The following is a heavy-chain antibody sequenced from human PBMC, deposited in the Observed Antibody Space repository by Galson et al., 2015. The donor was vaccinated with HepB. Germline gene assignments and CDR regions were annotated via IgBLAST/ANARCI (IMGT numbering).Heavy chain of an antibody. CDR1: GYTFTSYD. Sequence: SVKVSCKASGYTFTSYDINWVRQATGQGLEWMGWMNPNSGNTGYAQKFQGRVTMTRNTSISTAYMELSSLRSEDTAVYYCARAQGPGLVLRYFDWSTNDAFDIWGQGTMVTVSS. CDR3: ARAQGPGLVLRYFDWSTNDAFDI. J-gene: IGHJ3*02. D-gene: IGHD3-9*01. V-gene: IGHV1-8*01. CDR2: MNPNSGNT.